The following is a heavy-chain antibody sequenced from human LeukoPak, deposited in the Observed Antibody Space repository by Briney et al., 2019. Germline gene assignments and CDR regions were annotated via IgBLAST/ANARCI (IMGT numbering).Heavy chain of an antibody. CDR2: MNPKSANT. CDR3: ARGRLSTSGWYKGDY. Sequence: ASVKVSCKASGYTFTSYDINWVRQATGQGLEWMGWMNPKSANTGYTQKFQGRVTMTRNTSINTANMELSSLTSEDTAVYYCARGRLSTSGWYKGDYWGQGTLVTVSS. D-gene: IGHD6-19*01. J-gene: IGHJ4*02. CDR1: GYTFTSYD. V-gene: IGHV1-8*01.